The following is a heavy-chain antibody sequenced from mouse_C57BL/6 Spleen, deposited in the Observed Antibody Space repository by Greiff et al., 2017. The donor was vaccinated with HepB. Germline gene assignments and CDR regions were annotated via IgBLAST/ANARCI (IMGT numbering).Heavy chain of an antibody. CDR1: GYAFSSSW. J-gene: IGHJ4*01. Sequence: VQLQQSGPELVKPGASVKISCKASGYAFSSSWMNWVKQRPGKGLEWIGRIYPGDGDTNYNGKFKGKATLTADKSSSTAYMQLSSLTSEDSAVYFCARRWDVGGYAMDYWGQGTSVTVSS. CDR3: ARRWDVGGYAMDY. CDR2: IYPGDGDT. V-gene: IGHV1-82*01. D-gene: IGHD4-1*01.